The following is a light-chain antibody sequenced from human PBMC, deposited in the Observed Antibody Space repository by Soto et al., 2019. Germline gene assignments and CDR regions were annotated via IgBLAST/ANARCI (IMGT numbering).Light chain of an antibody. CDR2: DAS. CDR3: QQYNSYLYT. Sequence: IQMTQSPSTLSASVGDRVTMTCRASQSISSWWAWYQQKPGKAPKLLIYDASSLESGVPSRFSGSGSGTEFTLTISSLQPDDFATYYCQQYNSYLYTFGQGTKLEIK. V-gene: IGKV1-5*01. CDR1: QSISSW. J-gene: IGKJ2*01.